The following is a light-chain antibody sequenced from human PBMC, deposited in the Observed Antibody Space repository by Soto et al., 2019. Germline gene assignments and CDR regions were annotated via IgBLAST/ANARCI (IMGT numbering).Light chain of an antibody. J-gene: IGLJ2*01. CDR2: EGT. V-gene: IGLV2-23*01. CDR3: SSYAVSAALV. Sequence: QSALTQPPSVSASPGQSVTISCTGTSSNVGSYDFVSWYQQHPDKAPKLIIYEGTKRPSGISSRFSGSKSGNTASLTISGLQAEDDADYYCSSYAVSAALVFGGGTKHNVL. CDR1: SSNVGSYDF.